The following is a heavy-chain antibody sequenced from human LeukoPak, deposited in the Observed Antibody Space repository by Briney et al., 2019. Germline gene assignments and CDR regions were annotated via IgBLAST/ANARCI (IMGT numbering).Heavy chain of an antibody. CDR1: GFTFSNYW. V-gene: IGHV3-7*02. J-gene: IGHJ4*02. D-gene: IGHD6-13*01. Sequence: GGSLRLSCAASGFTFSNYWMSWVRQAPGKGLEWVANIKQDGSEKNYVGSVKGRFTISRDNAKNSLYLQMNSLRAEDTAVYYCAKKGSRIAAAGPYFDYWGQGTLVTVSS. CDR2: IKQDGSEK. CDR3: AKKGSRIAAAGPYFDY.